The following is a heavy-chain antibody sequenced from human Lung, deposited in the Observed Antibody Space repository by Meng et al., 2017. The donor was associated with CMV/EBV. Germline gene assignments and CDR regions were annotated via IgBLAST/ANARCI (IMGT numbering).Heavy chain of an antibody. Sequence: ESXKISXAASGFTFSSYSMSWVRQAPGKGLEWVSSITNGKNYIYYADSVKGRFTTSRDNAKNSLYLQMNSLRAEDTAVYYCARDWGLRPADIDYWGQGTXVTGAS. CDR1: GFTFSSYS. D-gene: IGHD2-21*02. J-gene: IGHJ4*02. CDR3: ARDWGLRPADIDY. CDR2: ITNGKNYI. V-gene: IGHV3-21*01.